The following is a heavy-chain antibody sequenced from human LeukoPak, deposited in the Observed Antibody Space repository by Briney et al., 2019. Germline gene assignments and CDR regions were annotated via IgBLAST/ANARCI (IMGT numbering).Heavy chain of an antibody. J-gene: IGHJ6*03. CDR2: INPNSGDT. D-gene: IGHD2-8*01. CDR1: GYTFTIYY. V-gene: IGHV1-2*06. Sequence: ASVKVSCKASGYTFTIYYMHWVRQAPGQGLEWLGRINPNSGDTNYAQNLHGRVTMTRDTSITTAYMELNSLTSDDTAVYFCARSAEHCNNGVCFTDYYMDVWGKGTTVTVSS. CDR3: ARSAEHCNNGVCFTDYYMDV.